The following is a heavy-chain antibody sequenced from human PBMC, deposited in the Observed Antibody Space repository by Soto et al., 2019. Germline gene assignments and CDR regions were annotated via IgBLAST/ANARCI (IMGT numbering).Heavy chain of an antibody. CDR3: AREIPLYYDFWSGYFPLSGYYYGMDV. D-gene: IGHD3-3*01. V-gene: IGHV3-30-3*01. CDR2: ISYDGSNK. J-gene: IGHJ6*02. Sequence: QVQLVESGGGVVQPGRSLRLSCAASGFTFSSYAMHWVRQAPGKGLEWVAVISYDGSNKYYADSVKGRFTISRDNSKNTLYLQMNSLRAEDTAVYYCAREIPLYYDFWSGYFPLSGYYYGMDVWGQGTTVTVSS. CDR1: GFTFSSYA.